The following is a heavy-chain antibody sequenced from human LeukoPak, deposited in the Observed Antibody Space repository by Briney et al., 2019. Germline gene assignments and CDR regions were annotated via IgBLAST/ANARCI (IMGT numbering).Heavy chain of an antibody. CDR2: INSDGSST. Sequence: GGSLRLSCAASGFTFSSYWMHWVRQAPGKGLVWVSRINSDGSSTSYADSVKGRFTISRDNAKNTLYLQMNSLRAEDTAVYYCASAGSGYDLSLYYYGMDVWGQGTTVTVSS. D-gene: IGHD5-12*01. CDR1: GFTFSSYW. J-gene: IGHJ6*02. V-gene: IGHV3-74*01. CDR3: ASAGSGYDLSLYYYGMDV.